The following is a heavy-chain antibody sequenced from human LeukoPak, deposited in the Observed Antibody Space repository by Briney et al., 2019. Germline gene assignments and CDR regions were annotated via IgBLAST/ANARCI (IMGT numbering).Heavy chain of an antibody. Sequence: SETLSLTCTVSGGSISSGDYYWSWIRQPPGKGLEWIGYIYYSGSTYYNPSLKSRVTISVDASKNQFSLKLSSVTAADTAVYYCARDLLNEGNHLDYWGQGTLVTVSS. J-gene: IGHJ4*02. V-gene: IGHV4-30-4*01. D-gene: IGHD4-23*01. CDR1: GGSISSGDYY. CDR2: IYYSGST. CDR3: ARDLLNEGNHLDY.